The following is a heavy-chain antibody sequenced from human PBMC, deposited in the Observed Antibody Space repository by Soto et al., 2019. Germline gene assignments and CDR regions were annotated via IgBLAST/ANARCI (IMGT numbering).Heavy chain of an antibody. V-gene: IGHV4-34*01. CDR3: ARGYDTALAPIF. Sequence: PSETLYLTCVVYGGSFSSYHWSWIRQTPGKGLEWIGEINHLTTTNYNPSLKSRVIISLDTPKNQFSLKLSSVTAADTAVYYCARGYDTALAPIFWGQGILVTVSS. D-gene: IGHD5-18*01. J-gene: IGHJ4*02. CDR1: GGSFSSYH. CDR2: INHLTTT.